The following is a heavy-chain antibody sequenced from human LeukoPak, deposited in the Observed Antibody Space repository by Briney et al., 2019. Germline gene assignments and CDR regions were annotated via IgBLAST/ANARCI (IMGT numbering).Heavy chain of an antibody. Sequence: ASVKVSCKASGYTFTSYAIHWVRQAPGQRLEWMGWISAGNGNTKYSQNFQGRVTFISNTSATTAFMELSSLRSEDAAVYYCARDSGSGNNDYWGQGTLVTISS. V-gene: IGHV1-3*01. CDR2: ISAGNGNT. CDR3: ARDSGSGNNDY. D-gene: IGHD1-26*01. J-gene: IGHJ4*02. CDR1: GYTFTSYA.